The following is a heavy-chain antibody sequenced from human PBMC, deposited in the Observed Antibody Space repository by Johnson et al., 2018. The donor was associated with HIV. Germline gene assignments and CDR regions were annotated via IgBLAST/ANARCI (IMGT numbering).Heavy chain of an antibody. CDR1: GFTFSSYT. Sequence: QVQLVESGGGVVQPGRSLRLSCVASGFTFSSYTMHWVRQAPGKGLEWVAVISYDGSNKYYADSVKGRFTISRDNSKNTLFLQMNSLRPEDTAVYYCAKVLSPRPWGDDAFDIGGQVTMVTVSS. V-gene: IGHV3-30*04. CDR2: ISYDGSNK. J-gene: IGHJ3*02. CDR3: AKVLSPRPWGDDAFDI. D-gene: IGHD7-27*01.